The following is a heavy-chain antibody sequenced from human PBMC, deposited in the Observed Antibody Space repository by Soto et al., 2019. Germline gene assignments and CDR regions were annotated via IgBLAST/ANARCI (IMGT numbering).Heavy chain of an antibody. V-gene: IGHV4-39*01. CDR2: IYYSGST. Sequence: QLQLQESGPGLVKPSETLSLTCTVSGGSISSSSYYWGWIRQPPGKGLEWIGSIYYSGSTYYNPSLKSRVTISVDTSKNQFSPKLSSVTAADTAVYYCWGSITPSGRAGDYWGQGTLVTVSS. D-gene: IGHD3-16*01. CDR3: WGSITPSGRAGDY. J-gene: IGHJ4*02. CDR1: GGSISSSSYY.